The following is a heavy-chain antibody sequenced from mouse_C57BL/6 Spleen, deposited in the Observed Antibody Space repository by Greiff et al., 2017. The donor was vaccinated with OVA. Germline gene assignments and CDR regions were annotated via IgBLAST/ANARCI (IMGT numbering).Heavy chain of an antibody. Sequence: VQLQQPGAELVKPGASVKLSCKASGYTFTSYWMQWVKQRPGQGLEWIGEIDPSDSYTNYNQKFKGKATLTVDTSSSTAYMQLSSLTSEDSAVYYCARGLRRGDYWGQGTTLTVSS. CDR3: ARGLRRGDY. V-gene: IGHV1-50*01. J-gene: IGHJ2*01. D-gene: IGHD2-4*01. CDR1: GYTFTSYW. CDR2: IDPSDSYT.